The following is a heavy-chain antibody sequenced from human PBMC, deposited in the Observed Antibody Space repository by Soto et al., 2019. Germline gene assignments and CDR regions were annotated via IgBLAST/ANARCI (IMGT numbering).Heavy chain of an antibody. V-gene: IGHV3-53*01. Sequence: VQLLESGGGLIQPGGSLRLSCAASGFTVSTNYMNWVRQAPGKGLEWVSIIYNVGSTYYAHSVRGRFTISRDNSKNTLYLQMNNQRVEDTAVYYCARDSQGVPAVTPGYHFFGMDVWGQGTTVTGSS. CDR1: GFTVSTNY. D-gene: IGHD2-2*01. CDR3: ARDSQGVPAVTPGYHFFGMDV. CDR2: IYNVGST. J-gene: IGHJ6*02.